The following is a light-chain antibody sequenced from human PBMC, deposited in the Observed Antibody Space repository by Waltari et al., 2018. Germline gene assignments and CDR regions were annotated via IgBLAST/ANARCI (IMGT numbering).Light chain of an antibody. CDR1: TSDIGKYNL. CDR2: DVN. V-gene: IGLV2-23*02. J-gene: IGLJ3*02. Sequence: QSALTQTVSVSGSPGQAITISCSGTTSDIGKYNLVSWYQQHPGKAPTLIIYDVNKRPSGVSNRFSGSKSGNTAFLTISGLQSADEADYYCCSYAGSAISMFGGGTKVTVL. CDR3: CSYAGSAISM.